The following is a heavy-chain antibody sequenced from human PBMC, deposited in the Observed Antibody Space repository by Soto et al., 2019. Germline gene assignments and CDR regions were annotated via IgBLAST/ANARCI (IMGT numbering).Heavy chain of an antibody. CDR2: ISGSGGST. V-gene: IGHV3-23*01. Sequence: GGSLRLSCAASGFTFSSYAMSWVRQAPGKGLEWVSAISGSGGSTYYADSVKGRFTISRDNSKNTLYLQMNSLRAEDSAVYYCAKDSESSYYYDSSGYYFYWGQGTLVTVSS. CDR1: GFTFSSYA. CDR3: AKDSESSYYYDSSGYYFY. J-gene: IGHJ4*02. D-gene: IGHD3-22*01.